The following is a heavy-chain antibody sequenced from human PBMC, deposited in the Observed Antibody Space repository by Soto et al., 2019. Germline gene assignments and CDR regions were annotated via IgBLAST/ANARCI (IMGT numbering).Heavy chain of an antibody. D-gene: IGHD2-2*01. J-gene: IGHJ6*02. Sequence: SVKVSCKASGGTFSSYTISWVRQAPGQGLEWMGRIIPILGIANYAQKFQGRVTITADKSTSTAYMELSSLRSEDTAVYYCASGPFRSFGYCSSTSCPRGYYYYYGMDVWGQGTTVTVSS. CDR2: IIPILGIA. CDR3: ASGPFRSFGYCSSTSCPRGYYYYYGMDV. V-gene: IGHV1-69*02. CDR1: GGTFSSYT.